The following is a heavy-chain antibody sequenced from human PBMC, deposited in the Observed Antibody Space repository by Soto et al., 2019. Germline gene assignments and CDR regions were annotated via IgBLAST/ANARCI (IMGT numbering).Heavy chain of an antibody. J-gene: IGHJ5*02. CDR2: IYWNDDK. CDR3: AKSGSSGWYGWFDP. D-gene: IGHD6-19*01. V-gene: IGHV2-5*01. Sequence: SGPYAGEPTQTLTLTCIFSGFSLRTSGVGVGWIRQPPGKALEWLGFIYWNDDKRYSPSLKSRLTITKDTSKNQVVLTMTNMDPVDTATYYCAKSGSSGWYGWFDPWGQGTLVTVSS. CDR1: GFSLRTSGVG.